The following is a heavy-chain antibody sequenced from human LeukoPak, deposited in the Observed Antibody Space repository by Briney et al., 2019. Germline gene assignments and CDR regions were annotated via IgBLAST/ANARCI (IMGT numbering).Heavy chain of an antibody. Sequence: ASVKVSCKASGYTFTSYAMNWVRQAPGQGFEWMGWINTNTGNPTYAQGFTGRFVFSLDTSASTAYLQISSLKAEDTAVYYCARSRVIAAAGPYYYYGMDVWGQGTTVTVSS. V-gene: IGHV7-4-1*02. CDR1: GYTFTSYA. D-gene: IGHD6-13*01. CDR2: INTNTGNP. J-gene: IGHJ6*02. CDR3: ARSRVIAAAGPYYYYGMDV.